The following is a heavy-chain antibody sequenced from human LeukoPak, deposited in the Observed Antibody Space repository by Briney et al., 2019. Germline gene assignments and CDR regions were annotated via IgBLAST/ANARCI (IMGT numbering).Heavy chain of an antibody. Sequence: GGSLRLSCAASGFTFSHYGMHWVRQAPGKGLEWVAVISYEGSNKRYADSVKGRFTIARDNSKHMLYLEMNNLRAEDTAVYYCASRRHGYSIFDYWGQGTLVTVSS. V-gene: IGHV3-30*03. D-gene: IGHD5-24*01. CDR3: ASRRHGYSIFDY. J-gene: IGHJ4*02. CDR1: GFTFSHYG. CDR2: ISYEGSNK.